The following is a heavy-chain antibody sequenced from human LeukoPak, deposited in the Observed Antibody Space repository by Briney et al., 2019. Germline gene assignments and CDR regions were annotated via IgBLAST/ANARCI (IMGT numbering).Heavy chain of an antibody. CDR1: GYSISSGYY. D-gene: IGHD6-13*01. V-gene: IGHV4-38-2*02. Sequence: SETLSLTCTVSGYSISSGYYWGWIRQPPGKGLEWIGSIYHSGSTSYNPSLKSRVTISVDTSKNQFSLKLSSVTAADTAVYFCARGRVSSSTWYSTYYYYFYMDVWGKGTTVTVSS. CDR3: ARGRVSSSTWYSTYYYYFYMDV. J-gene: IGHJ6*03. CDR2: IYHSGST.